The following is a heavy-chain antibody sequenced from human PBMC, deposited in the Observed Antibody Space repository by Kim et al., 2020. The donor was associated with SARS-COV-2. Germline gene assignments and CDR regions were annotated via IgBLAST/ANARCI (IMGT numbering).Heavy chain of an antibody. CDR3: ARSGPYDSSGYPLFPYFDY. D-gene: IGHD3-22*01. J-gene: IGHJ4*02. Sequence: GGSLRLSCAASGFTFSSYEMNWVRQAPGKGLEWVSYISSSGSTIYYADSVKGRFTISRDNAKNSLYLQMNSLRAEDTAVYYCARSGPYDSSGYPLFPYFDYWGQGTLVTVSS. CDR1: GFTFSSYE. CDR2: ISSSGSTI. V-gene: IGHV3-48*03.